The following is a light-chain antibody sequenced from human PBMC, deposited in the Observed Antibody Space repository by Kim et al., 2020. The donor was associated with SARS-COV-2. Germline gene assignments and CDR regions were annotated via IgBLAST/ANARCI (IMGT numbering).Light chain of an antibody. V-gene: IGKV1-33*01. CDR1: QDIRNY. CDR2: DAS. Sequence: DIQLTQSPSSLSASVGDRVTITCQASQDIRNYLNWYQQKPGKAPKLLIYDASNLGIGVPSRFSRSGSGTHFTFTISSLQPEDTATYYCQQFDNLPITFGQGTRLEIK. J-gene: IGKJ5*01. CDR3: QQFDNLPIT.